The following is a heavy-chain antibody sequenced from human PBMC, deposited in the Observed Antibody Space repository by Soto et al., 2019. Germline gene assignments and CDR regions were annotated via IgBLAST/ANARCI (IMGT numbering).Heavy chain of an antibody. D-gene: IGHD3-10*01. CDR3: ARVWFGEHNWFDP. V-gene: IGHV4-59*01. J-gene: IGHJ5*02. CDR1: GGSISSYY. Sequence: SETLSLTCTVSGGSISSYYWSWIRQPPGKGLEWIGYIYYSGSTNYNPSLKSRVTISVDTSKNQFSLKLSSVTAADTAVYYCARVWFGEHNWFDPWGQGTLVTVSS. CDR2: IYYSGST.